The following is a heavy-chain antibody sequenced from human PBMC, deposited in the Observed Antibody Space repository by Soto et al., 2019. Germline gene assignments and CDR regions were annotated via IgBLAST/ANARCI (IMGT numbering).Heavy chain of an antibody. Sequence: PGESLKISCKGSGYSFTSYWVGWVRQMPGKGLEWMGIIYPDDSDTRYSPSFRGQVTISADKSISTAYLQWSSLEASDTAMYYCAGLPLGRDGYNFFDYWGQGVLVTVSS. D-gene: IGHD5-12*01. V-gene: IGHV5-51*01. CDR2: IYPDDSDT. CDR3: AGLPLGRDGYNFFDY. CDR1: GYSFTSYW. J-gene: IGHJ4*02.